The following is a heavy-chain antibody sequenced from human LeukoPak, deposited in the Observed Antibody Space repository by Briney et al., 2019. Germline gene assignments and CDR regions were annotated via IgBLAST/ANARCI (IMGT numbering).Heavy chain of an antibody. D-gene: IGHD3-22*01. Sequence: ASVKVSCKASGGTFSSYAISWVRQAPGQELEWMGGIIPIFGTANYAQKFQGRVTITADESTSTAYMELSSLRSEDTAVYYCAREEYYDSSGYRDYWGQGTLVTVSS. V-gene: IGHV1-69*13. CDR3: AREEYYDSSGYRDY. CDR1: GGTFSSYA. J-gene: IGHJ4*02. CDR2: IIPIFGTA.